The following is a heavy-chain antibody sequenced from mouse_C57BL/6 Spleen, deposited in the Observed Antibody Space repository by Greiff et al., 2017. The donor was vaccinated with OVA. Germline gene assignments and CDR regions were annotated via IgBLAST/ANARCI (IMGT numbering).Heavy chain of an antibody. D-gene: IGHD1-1*01. CDR1: GFTFSSYA. V-gene: IGHV5S21*01. J-gene: IGHJ2*01. Sequence: EVQVEESGAGLVKPGGSLKLSCAASGFTFSSYAMSWVRQTPEKRLEWVAYIGSGGGYTYYAENVKGRFTISGDKARNTLYLQLSSLQSEETAMYYWTRGGPFITTGVGIFDYWGQGTTLTVSA. CDR3: TRGGPFITTGVGIFDY. CDR2: IGSGGGYT.